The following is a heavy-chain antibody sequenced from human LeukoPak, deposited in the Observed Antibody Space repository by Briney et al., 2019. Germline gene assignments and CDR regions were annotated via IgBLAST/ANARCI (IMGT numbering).Heavy chain of an antibody. D-gene: IGHD5-12*01. CDR2: IYYSGST. CDR3: AAGYDYRTTFDY. V-gene: IGHV4-31*03. J-gene: IGHJ4*02. CDR1: GGSISSGGYY. Sequence: PSQTLSLTCTVSGGSISSGGYYWSWIRQHPGKGLEWIGYIYYSGSTYYNPSLKSRVTISVDTSKNQSSLKLSSVTAADTAVYYCAAGYDYRTTFDYWGQGTLVTVSS.